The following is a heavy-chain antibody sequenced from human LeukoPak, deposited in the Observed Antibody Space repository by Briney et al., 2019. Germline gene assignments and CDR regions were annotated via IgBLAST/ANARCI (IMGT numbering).Heavy chain of an antibody. D-gene: IGHD3-10*01. V-gene: IGHV1-2*06. CDR1: GYTFTGYY. CDR3: ARDLNGSGSYDY. Sequence: ASVKVSCKASGYTFTGYYMHWVRQAPGQGLEWMGRINPNSGGTNYAQKFQGRVTMTRDTSISTAYMELSSLRSEDTAVYYCARDLNGSGSYDYWGQGTLVTVSS. CDR2: INPNSGGT. J-gene: IGHJ4*02.